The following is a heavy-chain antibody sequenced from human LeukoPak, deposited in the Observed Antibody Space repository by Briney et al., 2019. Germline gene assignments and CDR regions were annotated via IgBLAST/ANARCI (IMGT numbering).Heavy chain of an antibody. V-gene: IGHV1-2*02. CDR2: INPNSGGT. D-gene: IGHD5-18*01. CDR3: AMFLREEYSYGSNFDY. Sequence: ASVKVSCKASGYTFTGYYMHWVRQAPGQGLEWMGWINPNSGGTNYAQKFQGRVTMTRDTSISTAYMELSRLRSDDTAVYYCAMFLREEYSYGSNFDYWGQGTLITVSS. CDR1: GYTFTGYY. J-gene: IGHJ4*02.